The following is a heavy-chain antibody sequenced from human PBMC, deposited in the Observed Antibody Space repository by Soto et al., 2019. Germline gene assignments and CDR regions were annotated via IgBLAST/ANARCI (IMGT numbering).Heavy chain of an antibody. Sequence: LRLSCAASGFIFSNYGVHWVRQAPGKGLEWVALISYDGSNKYYADSVKGRFTISRDNSKNTLYLQMNSLRAEDTAVYYCAKDIALVRGVIIDMDVWGQGTTVTVSS. CDR3: AKDIALVRGVIIDMDV. D-gene: IGHD3-10*01. V-gene: IGHV3-30*18. CDR2: ISYDGSNK. CDR1: GFIFSNYG. J-gene: IGHJ6*02.